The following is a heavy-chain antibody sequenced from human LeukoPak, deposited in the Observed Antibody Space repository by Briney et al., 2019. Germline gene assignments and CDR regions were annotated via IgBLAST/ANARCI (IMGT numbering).Heavy chain of an antibody. CDR3: ARVGQQLADY. J-gene: IGHJ4*02. D-gene: IGHD6-13*01. V-gene: IGHV3-33*01. Sequence: PGRSLRLSCAASGFTFSTYGIHWVRQAPGRGLEWVAAIWPDGSYIYYADSVKGRFTIFRDNSKNTVYLQMNTLRDEDTAVYYCARVGQQLADYWGQGALVTVSS. CDR2: IWPDGSYI. CDR1: GFTFSTYG.